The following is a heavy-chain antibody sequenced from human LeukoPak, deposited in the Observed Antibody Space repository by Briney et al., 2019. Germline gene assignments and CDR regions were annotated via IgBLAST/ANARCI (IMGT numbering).Heavy chain of an antibody. V-gene: IGHV3-73*01. Sequence: GRSLRLSCAASGFTFSGSAMHWVRQASGKGLEWVGRIRSKANKYAIAYGASVKGRFTISRDDSKNTAYLQMNSLKSEDTAVYFFTRGPTDYRDAFDIWGQGTMVTVSS. CDR2: IRSKANKYAI. CDR3: TRGPTDYRDAFDI. J-gene: IGHJ3*02. D-gene: IGHD4-11*01. CDR1: GFTFSGSA.